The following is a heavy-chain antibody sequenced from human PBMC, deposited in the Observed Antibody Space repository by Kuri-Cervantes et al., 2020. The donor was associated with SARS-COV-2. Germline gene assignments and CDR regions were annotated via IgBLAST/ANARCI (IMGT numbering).Heavy chain of an antibody. D-gene: IGHD2-2*01. CDR2: IYYSGST. Sequence: GSLRLSCAVSGGSISSGGYSWSWIRQPPGKGLEWIGYIYYSGSTNYNPSLKSRVTISVGTSKNQFSLKLSSVTAADTAVYYCARGIPATDYYYYYGMDVWGQGTTVTVSS. V-gene: IGHV4-61*08. J-gene: IGHJ6*02. CDR3: ARGIPATDYYYYYGMDV. CDR1: GGSISSGGYS.